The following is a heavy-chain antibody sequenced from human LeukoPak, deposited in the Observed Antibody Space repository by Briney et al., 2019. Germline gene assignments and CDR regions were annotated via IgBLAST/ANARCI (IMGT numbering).Heavy chain of an antibody. V-gene: IGHV3-73*01. D-gene: IGHD3-22*01. Sequence: GGSLRLSCAASGFTFSGSAMHWVRQASGKGLEWVGRIRSKANSYATAYAASVKGRFTISRDDSKNTAYLQVNSLKTEDTAVYYCTRLAYDSSGCNYWGQGTLVTVSS. J-gene: IGHJ4*02. CDR3: TRLAYDSSGCNY. CDR1: GFTFSGSA. CDR2: IRSKANSYAT.